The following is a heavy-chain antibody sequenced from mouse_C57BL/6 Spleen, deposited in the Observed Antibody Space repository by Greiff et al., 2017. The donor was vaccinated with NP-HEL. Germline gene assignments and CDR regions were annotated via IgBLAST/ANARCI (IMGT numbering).Heavy chain of an antibody. V-gene: IGHV1-52*01. CDR2: IDPSDSET. D-gene: IGHD1-1*01. CDR3: ARAVDYYGSSYEDYFDY. Sequence: VQLQQPGAELVRPGSSVKLSCKASGYTFTSYWMHWVKQRPIQGLEWIGNIDPSDSETHYNQKFKDKATLTVDKSSSTAYMQLSSLTSEDSAVYYCARAVDYYGSSYEDYFDYWGQGTTLTVSS. J-gene: IGHJ2*01. CDR1: GYTFTSYW.